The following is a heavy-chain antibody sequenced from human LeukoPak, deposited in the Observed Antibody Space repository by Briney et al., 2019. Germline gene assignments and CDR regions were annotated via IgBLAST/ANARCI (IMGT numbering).Heavy chain of an antibody. CDR3: ARLPSTDYSIDY. J-gene: IGHJ4*02. CDR1: GGSMGNAIYW. V-gene: IGHV4-39*01. Sequence: SETLSLTCLVSGGSMGNAIYWWGWFRQPPGEGLAWIASISYNGITSYNPPLRSRVTISIDTSKKQLSLSLTSMTAADTAIYYCARLPSTDYSIDYWGQGTLVTVSA. D-gene: IGHD3-22*01. CDR2: ISYNGIT.